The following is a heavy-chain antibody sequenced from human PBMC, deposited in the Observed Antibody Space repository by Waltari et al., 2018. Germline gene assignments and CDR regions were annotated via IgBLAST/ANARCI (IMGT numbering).Heavy chain of an antibody. J-gene: IGHJ3*02. CDR1: GFTFVDYA. Sequence: DVQLVETGGGLVQPGRSMRRSWTTSGFTFVDYAMSWVRQAPVKGREWVGFIRSTDYGGTTQYAASVKGRITISRDDSKSIAYLQMNSLKTEDTAVYYCTRDAGFGFDIWGQGTMVTVSS. V-gene: IGHV3-49*04. CDR3: TRDAGFGFDI. CDR2: IRSTDYGGTT. D-gene: IGHD3-3*01.